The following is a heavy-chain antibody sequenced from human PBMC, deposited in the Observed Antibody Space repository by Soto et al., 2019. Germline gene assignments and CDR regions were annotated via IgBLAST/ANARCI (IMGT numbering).Heavy chain of an antibody. CDR2: LSGSGGST. CDR3: AKGKAVDGIDY. D-gene: IGHD6-19*01. Sequence: EVQLLESGGGLVQPGGSLRLSCAASGFTFNNYAMSWVRQAPGKGLEWVSALSGSGGSTYYADSVKGRFTISRDNSKNTLYLQMNSLRAEDTAIYYCAKGKAVDGIDYWGQGTLVTVSS. J-gene: IGHJ4*02. V-gene: IGHV3-23*01. CDR1: GFTFNNYA.